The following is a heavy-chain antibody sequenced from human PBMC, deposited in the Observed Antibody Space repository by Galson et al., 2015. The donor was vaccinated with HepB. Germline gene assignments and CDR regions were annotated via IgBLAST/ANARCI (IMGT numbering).Heavy chain of an antibody. Sequence: SLRLSCAASGFTFSSYAMHWVRQAPGKGLEWVAVISYDGSNKYYADSVKGRFTISRDNSKNTLYLQMNSLRAEDTAVYYCARSGAAAGTTFDYWGQGTLVTVSS. J-gene: IGHJ4*02. CDR1: GFTFSSYA. D-gene: IGHD6-13*01. V-gene: IGHV3-30*04. CDR3: ARSGAAAGTTFDY. CDR2: ISYDGSNK.